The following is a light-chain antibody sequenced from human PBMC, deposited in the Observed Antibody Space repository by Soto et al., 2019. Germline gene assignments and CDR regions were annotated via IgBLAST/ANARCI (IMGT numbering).Light chain of an antibody. J-gene: IGKJ5*01. Sequence: EIVLTQSAATVSVSPGERATLSCRASQSVSRNLAWYQQKPGQAPRLLIYDASTRATGTPARFSGSGSGTKFTLSISSLQSEDFAVYYCQQYNNWPITFGQGTRLEIK. CDR1: QSVSRN. V-gene: IGKV3D-15*01. CDR2: DAS. CDR3: QQYNNWPIT.